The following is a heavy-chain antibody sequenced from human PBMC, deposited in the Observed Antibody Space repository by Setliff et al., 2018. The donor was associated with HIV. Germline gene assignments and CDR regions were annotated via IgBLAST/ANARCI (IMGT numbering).Heavy chain of an antibody. CDR2: IYTSGST. CDR1: GGSIGSHY. J-gene: IGHJ5*02. V-gene: IGHV4-4*07. CDR3: ARDLPELTGRSFDP. Sequence: PSETLSLTCSVSGGSIGSHYWTWIRQPAGKGLEWIGRIYTSGSTNYNPSLKSRLSMSIDTSKNHFSLRLTSVTAADTAVYYCARDLPELTGRSFDPWGQGIQVTVSS. D-gene: IGHD7-27*01.